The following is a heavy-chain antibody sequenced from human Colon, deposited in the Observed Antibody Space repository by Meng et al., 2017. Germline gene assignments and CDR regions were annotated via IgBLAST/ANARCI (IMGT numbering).Heavy chain of an antibody. Sequence: GESLKISCAASGFTFSNYGMHWVRQAPGKGLEWVAIMWYDGSNRYYADSVKGRFTISRDNSKNTLSLQMNSLKAEDTAVYYCARDSSGLISAFDYWGQGTLVTGSS. CDR2: MWYDGSNR. J-gene: IGHJ4*02. CDR3: ARDSSGLISAFDY. CDR1: GFTFSNYG. D-gene: IGHD6-19*01. V-gene: IGHV3-33*01.